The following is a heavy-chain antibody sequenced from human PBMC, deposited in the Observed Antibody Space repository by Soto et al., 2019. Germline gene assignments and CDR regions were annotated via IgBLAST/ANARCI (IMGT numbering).Heavy chain of an antibody. V-gene: IGHV1-46*01. Sequence: ASVKVSCKPSGYSFSNFYVNWVRQAPGRGLEWMGRIDPSSETTSYTQKFQERLTMTRDTSMSTVYMELSRMRAEDTSVYYCARGAVVVPNGVIAGMDVWGLGTTVTVSS. D-gene: IGHD2-8*01. CDR2: IDPSSETT. CDR3: ARGAVVVPNGVIAGMDV. J-gene: IGHJ6*02. CDR1: GYSFSNFY.